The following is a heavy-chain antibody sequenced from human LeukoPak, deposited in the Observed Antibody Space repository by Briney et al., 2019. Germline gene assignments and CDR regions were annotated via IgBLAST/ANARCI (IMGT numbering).Heavy chain of an antibody. CDR1: GFTFSDYY. J-gene: IGHJ4*02. CDR2: ISTSGSTI. CDR3: ARDPGGGNSKLY. V-gene: IGHV3-11*01. D-gene: IGHD4-23*01. Sequence: GGSLRLSCVVSGFTFSDYYMSWIRQAPGKGLEWVSYISTSGSTIYYADSVKGRFTISRDNAKNSLYLQMNSLRVEDTAVYYCARDPGGGNSKLYWGQGTLVTVSS.